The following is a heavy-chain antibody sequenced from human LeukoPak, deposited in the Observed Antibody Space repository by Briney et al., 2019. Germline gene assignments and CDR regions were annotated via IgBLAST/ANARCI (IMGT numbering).Heavy chain of an antibody. CDR1: GFTFMDYD. J-gene: IGHJ4*02. V-gene: IGHV3-13*01. D-gene: IGHD6-19*01. Sequence: GGPLRLSCAAPGFTFMDYDMPGVAHVTGKGLEGVWPIGMLGDTHYSGRVKGPFTISRENSESSLYLQMTSVRAEDTAVYYCARGGIQVSGIDEFDYSGEGALVTVSS. CDR2: IGMLGDT. CDR3: ARGGIQVSGIDEFDY.